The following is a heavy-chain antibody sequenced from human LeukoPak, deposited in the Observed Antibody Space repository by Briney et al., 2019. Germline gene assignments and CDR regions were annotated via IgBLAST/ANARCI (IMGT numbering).Heavy chain of an antibody. D-gene: IGHD2-2*01. CDR2: INHTGST. CDR3: ARHHCSSTSCRAYYYYYYMDV. J-gene: IGHJ6*03. Sequence: SETLSLTCTVSGVSISSSSYYWGWLRQPPGKGLEWIGEINHTGSTNYNPSLKSRVTISVDTSKNQFSLKLSSVTAADTAVYYCARHHCSSTSCRAYYYYYYMDVWGKGTTVTISS. CDR1: GVSISSSSYY. V-gene: IGHV4-39*01.